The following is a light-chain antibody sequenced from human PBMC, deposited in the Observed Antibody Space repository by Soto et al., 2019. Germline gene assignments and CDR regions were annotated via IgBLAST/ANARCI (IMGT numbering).Light chain of an antibody. J-gene: IGLJ2*01. CDR1: NSDIGSYDF. Sequence: QSVLTQPASVSGSPGQSITISCTGSNSDIGSYDFVSWYQQHPGKAPKFMIYEVSNRPSGVSNRFSGSKSGNTASLTISGLQAEDEADYYCSSYTTRSTLVVFGGGTKVTVL. CDR2: EVS. CDR3: SSYTTRSTLVV. V-gene: IGLV2-14*01.